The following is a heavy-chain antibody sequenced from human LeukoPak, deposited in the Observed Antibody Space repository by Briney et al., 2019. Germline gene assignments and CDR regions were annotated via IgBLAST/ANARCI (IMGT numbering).Heavy chain of an antibody. J-gene: IGHJ3*02. CDR2: TNPKTGGA. Sequence: ASVKVSCKASGYSFSDYNIHWVRQAPGQGLEWMGWTNPKTGGANYAQKFQGRVTMTRDTSISTTYMELTRLRSDDAAVYYCAKDRIEYSSTFTDGFDIWGQGTMVTVSS. V-gene: IGHV1-2*02. CDR1: GYSFSDYN. D-gene: IGHD6-6*01. CDR3: AKDRIEYSSTFTDGFDI.